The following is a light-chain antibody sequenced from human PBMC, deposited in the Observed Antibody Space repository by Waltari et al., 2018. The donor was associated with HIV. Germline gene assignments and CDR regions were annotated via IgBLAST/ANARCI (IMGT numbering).Light chain of an antibody. Sequence: QSALTQPPSASGSPGQSVTISCTGTSSDVGGYNYVSWYQQHPGKAPTLTIYEVSKRPEGVPDCFAGSKSGHPDSLTASGLQADDVADYSCNSYAGSITVVFRGGTEVTVL. CDR1: SSDVGGYNY. CDR2: EVS. J-gene: IGLJ2*01. V-gene: IGLV2-8*01. CDR3: NSYAGSITVV.